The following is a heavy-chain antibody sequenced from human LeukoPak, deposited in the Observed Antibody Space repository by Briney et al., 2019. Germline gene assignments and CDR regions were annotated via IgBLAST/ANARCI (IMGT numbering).Heavy chain of an antibody. CDR1: GFTFSSYS. CDR2: ISSSSSYI. J-gene: IGHJ6*02. V-gene: IGHV3-21*01. D-gene: IGHD3-22*01. Sequence: PGGSLRLSCAASGFTFSSYSMNWVRQAPGKGLEWVSSISSSSSYIYYADSVKGRFTISRDNAKNSLYLQMNSLRAEDTAVYYCAREEYYYDSSGYNYYYVMDVWGQGTTVTVSS. CDR3: AREEYYYDSSGYNYYYVMDV.